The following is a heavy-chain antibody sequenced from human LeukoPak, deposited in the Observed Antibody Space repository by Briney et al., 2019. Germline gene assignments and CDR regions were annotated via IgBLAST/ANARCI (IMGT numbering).Heavy chain of an antibody. J-gene: IGHJ3*02. CDR3: AKHGYDSSGYPDAFDI. CDR1: GFTFSSYA. CDR2: ISGSGGST. V-gene: IGHV3-23*01. Sequence: PGGSLRLSCAASGFTFSSYAMSWVRQAPGKGLEWVSAISGSGGSTYYADSVKGRFTISRDNSKNTLYLQMNSLRAEDTAVYYCAKHGYDSSGYPDAFDIWGQGTMVTVSS. D-gene: IGHD3-22*01.